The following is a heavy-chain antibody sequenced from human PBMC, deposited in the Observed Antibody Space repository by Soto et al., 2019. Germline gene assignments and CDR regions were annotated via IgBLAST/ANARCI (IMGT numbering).Heavy chain of an antibody. J-gene: IGHJ4*02. D-gene: IGHD6-6*01. CDR1: GFTFSDYG. CDR2: MSYAGTYK. Sequence: GSLRLSCAVSGFTFSDYGMHWVRQAPGKGLEWVAVMSYAGTYKYYADSVKGRFTISRDLSGNTLFLQMNSLRLEDTAVYFCAKEMYPRTVLDSSSPWGDYWGQGTLVTVSS. V-gene: IGHV3-30*18. CDR3: AKEMYPRTVLDSSSPWGDY.